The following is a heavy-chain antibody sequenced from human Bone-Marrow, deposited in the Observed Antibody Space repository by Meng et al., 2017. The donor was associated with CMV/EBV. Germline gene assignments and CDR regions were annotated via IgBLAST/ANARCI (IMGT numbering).Heavy chain of an antibody. CDR1: GYTFTGYY. D-gene: IGHD2-2*01. Sequence: ASVKVSCKASGYTFTGYYMHWVRQAPGQGLEWMGWISAYNGNTNYAQKFQGRVTMTRDTSTSTVYMELSSLRSEDTAVYYCAREYQLLSWSYYGMDVWGQGTTVTVSS. V-gene: IGHV1-2*02. J-gene: IGHJ6*02. CDR2: ISAYNGNT. CDR3: AREYQLLSWSYYGMDV.